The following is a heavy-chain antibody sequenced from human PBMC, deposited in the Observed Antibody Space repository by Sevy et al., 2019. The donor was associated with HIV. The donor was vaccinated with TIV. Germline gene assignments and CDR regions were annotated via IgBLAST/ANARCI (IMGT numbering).Heavy chain of an antibody. CDR2: LYSGGST. J-gene: IGHJ1*01. CDR3: ARDSDLDRSGYYYFQH. D-gene: IGHD3-22*01. Sequence: GGSLRLSCAASGFTVSSNYMSWVRQAPGKGLEWVSVLYSGGSTYYADSVKGRFTISRDNSKNTLYLQMNSLRAEDTAVYYCARDSDLDRSGYYYFQHWGQGTLVTVSS. V-gene: IGHV3-66*01. CDR1: GFTVSSNY.